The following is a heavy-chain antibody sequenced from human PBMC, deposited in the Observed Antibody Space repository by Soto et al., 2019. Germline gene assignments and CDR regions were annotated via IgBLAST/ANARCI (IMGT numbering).Heavy chain of an antibody. D-gene: IGHD6-13*01. J-gene: IGHJ4*02. Sequence: QVQVVQSGAEVEKPEASVKVSCKASDYTFTNYGISWVRQAPGQGLEWMGWISAYNGSPNYAQKFQGRVTMTTDTSTSTAYMELRSLRSDDTAVYYCARGGDSSSWYFVSWGQGTLVTVSS. CDR2: ISAYNGSP. V-gene: IGHV1-18*01. CDR1: DYTFTNYG. CDR3: ARGGDSSSWYFVS.